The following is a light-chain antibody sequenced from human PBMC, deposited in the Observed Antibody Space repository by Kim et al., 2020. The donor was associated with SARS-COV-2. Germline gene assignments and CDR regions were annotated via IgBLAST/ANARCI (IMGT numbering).Light chain of an antibody. CDR2: DVT. CDR3: WSYAGTSTSWV. J-gene: IGLJ3*02. V-gene: IGLV2-11*01. CDR1: NSDVGGYNY. Sequence: QSALTQPRSVSGSPGQSVTISCTGSNSDVGGYNYVSWYQQHPGRAPKLMIYDVTKRPSGVPDRFSGSKSGNTASLTISGLQADDEADYYCWSYAGTSTSWVFGGGTKLTVL.